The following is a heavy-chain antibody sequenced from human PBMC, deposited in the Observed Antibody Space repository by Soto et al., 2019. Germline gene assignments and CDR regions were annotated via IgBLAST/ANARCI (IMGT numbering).Heavy chain of an antibody. CDR3: AIHYRDDVVY. Sequence: PSETLSLTCPFYGRSFSGDYWIWIRQPTGKGLDWIGEINHSGSTNYNPSLKSRVTISVGTSKNQFYLKLSSVPAENTDVFCFAIHYRDDVVYWDQGTRFSV. CDR1: GRSFSGDY. CDR2: INHSGST. J-gene: IGHJ4*02. V-gene: IGHV4-34*01. D-gene: IGHD4-17*01.